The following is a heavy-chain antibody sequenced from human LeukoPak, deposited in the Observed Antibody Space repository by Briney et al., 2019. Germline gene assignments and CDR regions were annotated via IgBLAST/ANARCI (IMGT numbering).Heavy chain of an antibody. CDR3: ARDRRVGATEYYFDY. V-gene: IGHV3-21*01. CDR2: ISSSSSYI. Sequence: GGSLRLSCAASGFTFSSYSMNWVRQAPGKGLEWVSSISSSSSYIYYADSVKGRFTISRDNAKNSLYLQMNSLRAEDTAVYYCARDRRVGATEYYFDYWGQGTLVTVSS. D-gene: IGHD1-26*01. CDR1: GFTFSSYS. J-gene: IGHJ4*02.